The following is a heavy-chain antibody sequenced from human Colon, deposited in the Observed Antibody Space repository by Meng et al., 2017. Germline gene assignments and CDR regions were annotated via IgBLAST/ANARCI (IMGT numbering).Heavy chain of an antibody. CDR3: ARGAITRTATALGW. Sequence: QVQLLSSGVEVKKPGAYVKLSCKTSGFPFPGYNLHWVRQAPGQSLEWMGWINAADGSTKYSQKFLDRVTITRDTSASTVYMELSSLTSEDTAVYYCARGAITRTATALGWWGQGTLVTVSS. CDR1: GFPFPGYN. D-gene: IGHD6-19*01. CDR2: INAADGST. J-gene: IGHJ4*02. V-gene: IGHV1-3*01.